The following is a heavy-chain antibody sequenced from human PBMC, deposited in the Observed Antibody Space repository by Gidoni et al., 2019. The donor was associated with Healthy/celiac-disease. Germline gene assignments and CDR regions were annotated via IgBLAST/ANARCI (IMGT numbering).Heavy chain of an antibody. CDR1: GFTFSSYG. CDR2: ISYDGSNK. D-gene: IGHD3-9*01. CDR3: AKGRVLRYFDWLLSDLDY. Sequence: QVQLVESGGGVVQPGRSLRLSCAASGFTFSSYGMHWVRQAPGKGLEWVAVISYDGSNKYYADSVKGRFTISRDNSKNTLYLQMNSLRAEDTAVYYCAKGRVLRYFDWLLSDLDYWGQGTLVTVSS. J-gene: IGHJ4*02. V-gene: IGHV3-30*18.